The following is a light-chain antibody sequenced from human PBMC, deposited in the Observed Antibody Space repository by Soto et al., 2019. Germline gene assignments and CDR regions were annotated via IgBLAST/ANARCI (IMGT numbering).Light chain of an antibody. Sequence: DIQMTQSPSSLSASVGDRVTITCRASQGISNYLAWYQQRPGKAPRLLIYAASALQSGVPSRFSGRGSVTDFTLTISDLQPEDVATYYCQKYNRDPVIFGGGTKVEIK. CDR1: QGISNY. CDR3: QKYNRDPVI. CDR2: AAS. J-gene: IGKJ4*01. V-gene: IGKV1-27*01.